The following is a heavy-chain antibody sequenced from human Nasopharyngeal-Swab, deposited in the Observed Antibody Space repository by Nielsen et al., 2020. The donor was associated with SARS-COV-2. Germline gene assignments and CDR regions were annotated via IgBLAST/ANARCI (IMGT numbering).Heavy chain of an antibody. CDR1: GFLFSTYG. Sequence: GESLKISCAASGFLFSTYGMNWVRQAPGKGLEWVSSISSYSTDTNYADSLKGRFTISRDNAKNSLYLQMNSLRAEDTAVYYCAREGVDSASDYSEPFDLWGQGTMVTVSS. CDR2: ISSYSTDT. V-gene: IGHV3-21*01. D-gene: IGHD5-12*01. J-gene: IGHJ3*01. CDR3: AREGVDSASDYSEPFDL.